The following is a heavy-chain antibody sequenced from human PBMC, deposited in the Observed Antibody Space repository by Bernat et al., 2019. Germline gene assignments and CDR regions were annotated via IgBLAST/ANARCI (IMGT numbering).Heavy chain of an antibody. CDR2: IYWDDDK. Sequence: QVTLRESGPALVKPTQTLTLTCTFSGFSLSTSGMCVSWIRQPPGKALEWLALIYWDDDKRYSPSLKSRLTITKDTSKNQVVLTMTNMDPVDTATYYCAHREGCSGGSCYSPFDYWGQGTLVTVSS. CDR3: AHREGCSGGSCYSPFDY. CDR1: GFSLSTSGMC. J-gene: IGHJ4*02. V-gene: IGHV2-5*08. D-gene: IGHD2-15*01.